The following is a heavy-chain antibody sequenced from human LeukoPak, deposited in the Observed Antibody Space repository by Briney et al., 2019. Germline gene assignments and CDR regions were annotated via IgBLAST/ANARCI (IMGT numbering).Heavy chain of an antibody. V-gene: IGHV4-59*01. Sequence: PSETLSLTCTVSGDSITSYYWSWIRQPPGKGLEWIGSLYSTEKSFYNPSLKSRVTLSVDTTKNQFSLKLSSVTAADTAVYYCARSLTDYYDSSGYYYLDYWGQGTLVTVSS. CDR1: GDSITSYY. J-gene: IGHJ4*02. CDR3: ARSLTDYYDSSGYYYLDY. CDR2: LYSTEKS. D-gene: IGHD3-22*01.